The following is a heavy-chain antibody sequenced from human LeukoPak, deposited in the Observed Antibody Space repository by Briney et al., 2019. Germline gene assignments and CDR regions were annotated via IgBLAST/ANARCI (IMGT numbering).Heavy chain of an antibody. CDR3: ASGFIPAATIDY. Sequence: GGSLRLSCAASGFTFSSYSMHWVRQAPGKGLEWVAVISYDGSNKYYADSVKGRFTISRDNSKNTLYLQMNSLRAEDTAVYYCASGFIPAATIDYWGQGTLVTVSS. CDR1: GFTFSSYS. CDR2: ISYDGSNK. D-gene: IGHD2-2*01. J-gene: IGHJ4*02. V-gene: IGHV3-30*03.